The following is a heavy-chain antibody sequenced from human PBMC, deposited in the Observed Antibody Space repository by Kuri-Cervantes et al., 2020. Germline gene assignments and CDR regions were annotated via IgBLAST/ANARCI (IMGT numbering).Heavy chain of an antibody. J-gene: IGHJ5*02. Sequence: SCAVSGGSISSGGYSWSWIRQPPGKGLEWIGSIYYSGSTYYNPSLKSRVTISVDTSKNQFSLKLSSVTAADTAAYYCARLGVELWFGEPRPNWFDPWGQGTLVTVSS. D-gene: IGHD3-10*01. CDR1: GGSISSGGYS. V-gene: IGHV4-30-2*03. CDR2: IYYSGST. CDR3: ARLGVELWFGEPRPNWFDP.